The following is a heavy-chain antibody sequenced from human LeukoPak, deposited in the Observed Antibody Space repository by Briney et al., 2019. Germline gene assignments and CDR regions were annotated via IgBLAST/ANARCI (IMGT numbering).Heavy chain of an antibody. CDR2: IWYDGSNK. J-gene: IGHJ4*02. Sequence: GGSLRLSCAAWGPTFSIYGMHCLRQAPGKGLEWVALIWYDGSNKYYADSVKGRFTISRDNSKNTLYLQMNSLRAEDTAVYYCARDFRCSWGIGYWGQGTLVTVSS. CDR3: ARDFRCSWGIGY. V-gene: IGHV3-33*01. CDR1: GPTFSIYG. D-gene: IGHD6-13*01.